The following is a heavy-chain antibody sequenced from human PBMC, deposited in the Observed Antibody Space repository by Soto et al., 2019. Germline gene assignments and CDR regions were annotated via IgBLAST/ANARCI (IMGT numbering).Heavy chain of an antibody. CDR1: GFNFRNYG. V-gene: IGHV3-48*02. Sequence: EVQLVESGGALVQPGGSLRLSCAASGFNFRNYGMNWVRQAPGKGLEWISYISSSSRTVYHAVSVKGRFSMSRDNAKNSRFLQMHSLRDDDAAVYYCARSGVGGSIDYWGQGTLVPVSS. J-gene: IGHJ4*02. CDR3: ARSGVGGSIDY. CDR2: ISSSSRTV. D-gene: IGHD1-26*01.